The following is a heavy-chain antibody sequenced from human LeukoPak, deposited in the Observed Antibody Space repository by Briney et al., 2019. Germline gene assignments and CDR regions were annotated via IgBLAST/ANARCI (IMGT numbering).Heavy chain of an antibody. CDR1: GFTFSTYT. CDR3: AIDPNWGTHA. CDR2: IGSSGGGI. J-gene: IGHJ5*02. V-gene: IGHV3-23*01. D-gene: IGHD7-27*01. Sequence: PGGSLRLSCVVSGFTFSTYTMYWVRHPQGKRVGWVSLIGSSGGGIHYADSVRGRFTISRDNSKNALSLQMISLRVEDTAVYYCAIDPNWGTHAWGQGVLVTVSS.